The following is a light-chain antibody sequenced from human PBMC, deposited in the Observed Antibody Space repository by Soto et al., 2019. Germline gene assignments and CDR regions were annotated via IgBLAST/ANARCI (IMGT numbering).Light chain of an antibody. V-gene: IGKV1-27*01. CDR3: QNYNSAPRT. Sequence: DIQMTQSPSSLSASVGDRVTITSRASQGVSNFLVWYQQKPGKVPKLLIYAASTLQSGVPTLFRGSGSGTDFTLTFSTLQPEDVATYYWQNYNSAPRTFGQGTKVAIK. CDR2: AAS. J-gene: IGKJ1*01. CDR1: QGVSNF.